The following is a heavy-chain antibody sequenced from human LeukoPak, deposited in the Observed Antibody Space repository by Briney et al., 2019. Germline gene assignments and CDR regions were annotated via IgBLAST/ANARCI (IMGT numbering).Heavy chain of an antibody. CDR1: GFPFSSYE. D-gene: IGHD2-8*01. CDR3: VRDVYGGGTVGWLDP. J-gene: IGHJ5*02. CDR2: IDSSGITI. Sequence: GGSLSLSWAGSGFPFSSYEMTWLRQAPGKGLEWVSHIDSSGITIYYGDSVKGRFTISRDNSRDTLFLQMIGLRDEDTAMYYCVRDVYGGGTVGWLDPWGQGTLVTVSS. V-gene: IGHV3-48*03.